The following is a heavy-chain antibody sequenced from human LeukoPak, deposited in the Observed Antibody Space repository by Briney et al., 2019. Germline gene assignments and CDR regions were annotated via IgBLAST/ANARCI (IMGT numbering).Heavy chain of an antibody. D-gene: IGHD1/OR15-1a*01. V-gene: IGHV3-7*01. CDR3: AFNNNFKY. CDR1: GLSFSGQW. J-gene: IGHJ4*02. CDR2: IKYDGSEK. Sequence: GGSLRLSYTASGLSFSGQWMNWVRQSPGQGLEWVANIKYDGSEKYYVDSVKGRFTISREDAKNSLSLQMDSVRPEDTAVYYCAFNNNFKYWGQGTLVIVSS.